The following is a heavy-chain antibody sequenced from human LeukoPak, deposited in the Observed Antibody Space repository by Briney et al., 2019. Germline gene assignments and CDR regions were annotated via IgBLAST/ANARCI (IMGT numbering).Heavy chain of an antibody. D-gene: IGHD4-17*01. Sequence: ASVKVSCKASNYTFSDYDVTWVRQAPGQGLEWMGWVSKYTGNADYAPKFQGRVSMTTDTFTRTAYMELRSLRPDDTAVYFCAREDDRSFGAYDCWGQGTLVTVS. CDR1: NYTFSDYD. CDR3: AREDDRSFGAYDC. CDR2: VSKYTGNA. V-gene: IGHV1-18*01. J-gene: IGHJ4*02.